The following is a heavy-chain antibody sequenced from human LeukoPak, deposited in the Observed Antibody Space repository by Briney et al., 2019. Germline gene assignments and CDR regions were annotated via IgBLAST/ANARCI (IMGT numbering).Heavy chain of an antibody. CDR1: GGSISSYY. CDR2: IYTSGST. Sequence: SETLSLTCTVSGGSISSYYWSWIRQPAGKGLEGLGRIYTSGSTNYNPSLKSRVTMSVDTSKNQFSLKLSSVTAADTAVYYCARIDTTGTSPTRAFDIWGQGTMVTVSS. V-gene: IGHV4-4*07. J-gene: IGHJ3*02. CDR3: ARIDTTGTSPTRAFDI. D-gene: IGHD1-1*01.